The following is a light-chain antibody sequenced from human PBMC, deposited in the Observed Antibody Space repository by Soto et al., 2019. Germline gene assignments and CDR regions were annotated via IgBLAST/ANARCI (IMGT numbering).Light chain of an antibody. CDR2: EVS. J-gene: IGLJ3*02. V-gene: IGLV2-8*01. CDR3: SSYAGSNFWV. Sequence: QSALTQPPSASGSPGQSVTISCTGTGSDVGGYNYVSWYQQHPDKAPKVIIYEVSQRPSGVPDRFSGSKSGNTASLTVSGLQAEDEADYYCSSYAGSNFWVFGGGTKVTVL. CDR1: GSDVGGYNY.